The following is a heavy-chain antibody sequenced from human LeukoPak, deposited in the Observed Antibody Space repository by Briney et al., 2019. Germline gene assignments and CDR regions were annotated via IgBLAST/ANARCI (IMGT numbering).Heavy chain of an antibody. V-gene: IGHV4-4*07. D-gene: IGHD2-2*01. J-gene: IGHJ5*01. CDR1: GDSISGKY. Sequence: SETLSLTCIVSGDSISGKYWSWIRRPAGKGLEWLGRIYSSGTTDYSPSLMSRVTMSLDASKNHISLRLRSVTAADTAVYYCARLDILVPRAVEWFDPWGQGTVVTVSS. CDR3: ARLDILVPRAVEWFDP. CDR2: IYSSGTT.